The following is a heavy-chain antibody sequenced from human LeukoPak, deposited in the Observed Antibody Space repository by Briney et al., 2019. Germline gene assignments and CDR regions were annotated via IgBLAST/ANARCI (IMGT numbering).Heavy chain of an antibody. V-gene: IGHV3-23*01. Sequence: PGGSLRLSCAASGFDFWNYAMSWVRQAPGKGLQWVSSISGSADITHYADSVKGRFTISRDNSKNTVFLQMNSLRAEDTAVYYCAKDLTWIPPALVTFDFRGQGTLVTVSS. CDR1: GFDFWNYA. D-gene: IGHD4-23*01. CDR3: AKDLTWIPPALVTFDF. CDR2: ISGSADIT. J-gene: IGHJ4*02.